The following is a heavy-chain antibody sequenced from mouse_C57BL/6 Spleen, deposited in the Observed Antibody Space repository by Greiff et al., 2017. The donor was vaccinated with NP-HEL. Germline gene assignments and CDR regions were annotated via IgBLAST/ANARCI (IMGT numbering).Heavy chain of an antibody. CDR2: IYPRSGNT. D-gene: IGHD1-1*01. CDR3: AREKTTVVANYFDY. CDR1: GYTFTSYG. Sequence: QVQLKESGAELARPGASVKLSCKASGYTFTSYGISWVKQRTGQGLEWIGEIYPRSGNTYYNEKFKGKATLTADKSSSTAYMELRSLTSEDSAVYFCAREKTTVVANYFDYWGQGTTLTVSS. V-gene: IGHV1-81*01. J-gene: IGHJ2*01.